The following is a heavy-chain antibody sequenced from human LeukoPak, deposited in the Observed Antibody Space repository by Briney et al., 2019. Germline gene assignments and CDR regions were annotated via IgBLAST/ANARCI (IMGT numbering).Heavy chain of an antibody. J-gene: IGHJ4*02. D-gene: IGHD3-9*01. CDR2: IYYSGST. Sequence: PSETLSLTCTVSGVSISSSSYYWGWIRQPPGKGLEWIGSIYYSGSTYSNPSLKSRVTISVDTSKNQFSLKPSSVTAADTAVYYCARPVRDWYFDYWGQGTLVTVSS. CDR3: ARPVRDWYFDY. V-gene: IGHV4-39*01. CDR1: GVSISSSSYY.